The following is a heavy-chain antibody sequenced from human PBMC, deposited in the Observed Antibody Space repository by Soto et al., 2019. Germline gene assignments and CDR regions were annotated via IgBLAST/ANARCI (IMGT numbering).Heavy chain of an antibody. CDR2: INDDGGST. D-gene: IGHD6-25*01. Sequence: GSLRLSCAASGFTFSRHWMHWVRQTPGKGPVWVSRINDDGGSTKYADSVKGRFTIARDNAKNTVFLQMSSLRAEDTAVYYCAREVIAATGTIRWFDPWGQGTLVTVSS. CDR1: GFTFSRHW. CDR3: AREVIAATGTIRWFDP. J-gene: IGHJ5*02. V-gene: IGHV3-74*03.